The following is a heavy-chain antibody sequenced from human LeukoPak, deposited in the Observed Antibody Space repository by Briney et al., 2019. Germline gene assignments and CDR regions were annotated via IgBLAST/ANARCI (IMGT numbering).Heavy chain of an antibody. V-gene: IGHV4-34*01. J-gene: IGHJ4*02. CDR1: GGSFSGYY. Sequence: SETLSLTCAVYGGSFSGYYWSWIRQPPGKGLEWIGEINHSGSTNYNPSLKSRVTISVDTSKNQFSLKLSSVTAADTAVYYCASRSLQQLVLRSPLDYWGQGTLVTVSS. D-gene: IGHD6-13*01. CDR3: ASRSLQQLVLRSPLDY. CDR2: INHSGST.